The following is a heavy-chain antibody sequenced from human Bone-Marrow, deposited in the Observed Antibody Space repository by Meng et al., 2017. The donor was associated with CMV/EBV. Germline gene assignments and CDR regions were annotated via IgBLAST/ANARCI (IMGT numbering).Heavy chain of an antibody. CDR3: ARDYPLTSGSLV. Sequence: SETLSLTCTVSGGSISSYYWSWIRQPPGKGLEWIGYIYYSGSTNYNPSLKSRVTISVDTSKNQFSLKLSSVTAADTAVYYCARDYPLTSGSLVWGQGTLVTVSS. D-gene: IGHD1-26*01. CDR2: IYYSGST. V-gene: IGHV4-59*01. CDR1: GGSISSYY. J-gene: IGHJ4*02.